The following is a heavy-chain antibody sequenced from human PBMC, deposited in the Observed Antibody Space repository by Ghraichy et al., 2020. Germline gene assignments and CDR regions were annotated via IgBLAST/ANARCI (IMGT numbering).Heavy chain of an antibody. CDR3: AKERDYGDYASAAQVGTFDY. V-gene: IGHV3-30*18. D-gene: IGHD4-17*01. CDR2: ISYDGSNK. J-gene: IGHJ4*02. Sequence: GESLNISCAASGFTFSSYGMHWVSQAPGKGLEWVEVISYDGSNKYYADSVKGRFTISRDNSKNTLYLQMNSLRAEDTAVYYCAKERDYGDYASAAQVGTFDYWGQGTLVTVSS. CDR1: GFTFSSYG.